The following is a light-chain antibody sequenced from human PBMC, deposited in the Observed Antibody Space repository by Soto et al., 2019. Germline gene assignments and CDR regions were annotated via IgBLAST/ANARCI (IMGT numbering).Light chain of an antibody. Sequence: QSVLTQPASVSGSPGQPITISCTGTSSDVGGYNYVSWYQQHPGKAPKLMIYEVSSRPSGVSNRFSGSRSGNTASLTISGLQAEDEADYYCSSYTISSTLVVFGGGTKLTVL. CDR3: SSYTISSTLVV. CDR1: SSDVGGYNY. J-gene: IGLJ2*01. CDR2: EVS. V-gene: IGLV2-14*01.